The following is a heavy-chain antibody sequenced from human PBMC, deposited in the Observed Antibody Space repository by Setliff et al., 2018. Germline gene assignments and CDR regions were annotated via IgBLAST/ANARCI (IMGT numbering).Heavy chain of an antibody. D-gene: IGHD3-3*01. CDR2: INHSGST. V-gene: IGHV4-34*01. J-gene: IGHJ4*02. Sequence: SETLSLTCAVYGGSFSGYYWSWIRQPPGKGLEWIGEINHSGSTNYNPSLKSRVTILVDTSKNQFSLKLSSVTAADTAVYYCARVRYVFWSGSIDYWGQGTLGTVSS. CDR1: GGSFSGYY. CDR3: ARVRYVFWSGSIDY.